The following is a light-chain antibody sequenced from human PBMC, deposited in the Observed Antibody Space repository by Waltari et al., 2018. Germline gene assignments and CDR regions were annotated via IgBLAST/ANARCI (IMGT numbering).Light chain of an antibody. CDR1: DSDVGAYAF. J-gene: IGLJ1*01. Sequence: QSALTQPASVSGSPGQSITISCSGTDSDVGAYAFVSLYQQHPGKAPPLIIYEVSNRPSGISKRFSASKSGNTASLTISGLQAEDEADYYCSSYTTSSAPGVFGTGTRVTVL. CDR2: EVS. CDR3: SSYTTSSAPGV. V-gene: IGLV2-14*01.